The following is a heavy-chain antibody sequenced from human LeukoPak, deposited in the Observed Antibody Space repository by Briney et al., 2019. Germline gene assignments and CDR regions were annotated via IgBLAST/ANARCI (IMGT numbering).Heavy chain of an antibody. CDR3: ARDIEAAGLFLDY. D-gene: IGHD6-13*01. CDR1: GFTFSSYW. V-gene: IGHV3-7*01. J-gene: IGHJ4*02. CDR2: MKYDGGEK. Sequence: GGSLRLSCAASGFTFSSYWMSWVRQAPGKGLEWVANMKYDGGEKYYVDSVKGRFTISRDNAKNSLYLQMNSVRAEDTAVYYCARDIEAAGLFLDYWGQGTLVTVSS.